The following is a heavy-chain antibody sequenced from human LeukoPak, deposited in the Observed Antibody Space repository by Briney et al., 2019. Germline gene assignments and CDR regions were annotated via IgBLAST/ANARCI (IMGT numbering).Heavy chain of an antibody. CDR2: INSNLGDT. J-gene: IGHJ5*02. CDR3: ARDFRRNYFDP. Sequence: GASVKVSCKASGYPFSAYYMHWVRQAPGQGFEWMGWINSNLGDTSYAQKFQGRVTMTRDTSISTAYMELSRLTSDDTAMYYCARDFRRNYFDPRGQGTLVTVSS. CDR1: GYPFSAYY. V-gene: IGHV1-2*02.